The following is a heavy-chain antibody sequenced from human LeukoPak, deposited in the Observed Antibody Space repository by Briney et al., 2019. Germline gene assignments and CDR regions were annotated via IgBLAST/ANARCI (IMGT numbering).Heavy chain of an antibody. Sequence: GGSLRLSCAASGFTFSSSAMSWVRQVPGKGLEWVSGISASGGSTSYADSVRGRFTISRDNSKNALYVQMNSLRAEDTAVYYCAREYYDFWSGYPYYFDYWGQGTLVTVSS. V-gene: IGHV3-23*01. CDR3: AREYYDFWSGYPYYFDY. J-gene: IGHJ4*02. CDR2: ISASGGST. CDR1: GFTFSSSA. D-gene: IGHD3-3*01.